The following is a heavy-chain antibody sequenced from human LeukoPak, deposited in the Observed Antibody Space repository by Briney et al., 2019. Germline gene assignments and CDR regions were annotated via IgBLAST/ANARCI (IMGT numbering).Heavy chain of an antibody. CDR3: AKGMSGSSPYNWFGP. CDR1: GLILRYYV. J-gene: IGHJ5*02. CDR2: IGEDGHTK. V-gene: IGHV3-23*01. Sequence: GGSLSLLCSLSGLILRYYVVMEAPPPRGGAREYGSVIGEDGHTKVYADSVKGRFTISRDNDKNTLFLQMSSLRAEDTAIYYCAKGMSGSSPYNWFGPWGQGTLVTVSS. D-gene: IGHD1-26*01.